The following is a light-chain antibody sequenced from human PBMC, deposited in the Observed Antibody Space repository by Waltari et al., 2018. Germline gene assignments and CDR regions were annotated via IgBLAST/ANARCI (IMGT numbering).Light chain of an antibody. V-gene: IGLV3-1*01. CDR3: QAWDSSTYVV. Sequence: SYELTQPPSVSVSPGQTASIPCSGDKLGAKYACWYQQKPGQCPVLGIYQDSKRPSGIPERFSGSNSGNTATLTISGTQAMDEADYYCQAWDSSTYVVFGGGTKLTVL. J-gene: IGLJ2*01. CDR2: QDS. CDR1: KLGAKY.